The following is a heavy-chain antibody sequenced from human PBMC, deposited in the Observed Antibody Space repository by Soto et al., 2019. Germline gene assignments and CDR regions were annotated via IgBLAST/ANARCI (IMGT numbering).Heavy chain of an antibody. CDR2: INHSGST. CDR3: ARGNCSSTSCYLGYYYYYMDV. V-gene: IGHV4-34*01. CDR1: GGSFSGYY. D-gene: IGHD2-2*01. Sequence: SETLSLTCAVYGGSFSGYYWSWIRQPPGKGLEWIGEINHSGSTNYNPSLKSRVTISVDTSKNQFSLKLSSVTAADTAVYYCARGNCSSTSCYLGYYYYYMDVWGKGTTVTVSS. J-gene: IGHJ6*03.